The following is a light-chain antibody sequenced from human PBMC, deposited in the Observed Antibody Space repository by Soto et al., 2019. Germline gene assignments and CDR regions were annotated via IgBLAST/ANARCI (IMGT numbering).Light chain of an antibody. CDR3: FSYTTSSTAV. CDR2: DVS. J-gene: IGLJ7*01. CDR1: SSDVGAYNY. Sequence: QSALTQPASVSGSPGQSITISCTGTSSDVGAYNYVSWYQQHPGKAPKVLIFDVSNRPSGVSNRFSGSKSANMASLTISGLQAEDEADYFCFSYTTSSTAVFGGGTQLTVL. V-gene: IGLV2-14*01.